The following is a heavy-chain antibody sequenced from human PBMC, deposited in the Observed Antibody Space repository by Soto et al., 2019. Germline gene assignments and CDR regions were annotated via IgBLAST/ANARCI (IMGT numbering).Heavy chain of an antibody. CDR2: IYYSGSI. V-gene: IGHV4-59*01. J-gene: IGHJ4*02. CDR3: ARDSDY. CDR1: GCSISSYY. Sequence: PSETLSLTCTVSGCSISSYYWSWIRQPPGKGLEWIGYIYYSGSINYNPSLKSRVTISVDTSKNQFSLKLSSVTAADTAVYYCARDSDYWGQGILVTVSS.